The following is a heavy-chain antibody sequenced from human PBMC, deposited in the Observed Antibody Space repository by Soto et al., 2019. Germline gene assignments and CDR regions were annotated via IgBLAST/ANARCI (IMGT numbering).Heavy chain of an antibody. J-gene: IGHJ6*02. CDR3: ARRSVAGRIYYYYYGMDV. D-gene: IGHD6-19*01. CDR1: GGSISSYY. CDR2: IYYSGST. V-gene: IGHV4-59*08. Sequence: SETLSLTCTVSGGSISSYYWSWIRQPPGKGLEWIGCIYYSGSTNYNPSLKSRVTISVDTSKNQFSLKLSSVTAADTAVYYCARRSVAGRIYYYYYGMDVWGQGTTVTVSS.